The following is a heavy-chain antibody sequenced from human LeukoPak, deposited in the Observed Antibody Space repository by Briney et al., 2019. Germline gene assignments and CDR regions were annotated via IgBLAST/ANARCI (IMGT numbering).Heavy chain of an antibody. CDR1: GYSISSGYY. CDR3: ARDRYSYGYRYFDY. V-gene: IGHV4-38-2*02. CDR2: IYHSGST. J-gene: IGHJ4*02. D-gene: IGHD5-18*01. Sequence: SETLSLTCTVSGYSISSGYYWGWIRQPPGKGLEWIGSIYHSGSTYYNPSLKSRVTISVDTSKNQFSLKLSSVTAADTAVYYRARDRYSYGYRYFDYWGQGTLVTVSS.